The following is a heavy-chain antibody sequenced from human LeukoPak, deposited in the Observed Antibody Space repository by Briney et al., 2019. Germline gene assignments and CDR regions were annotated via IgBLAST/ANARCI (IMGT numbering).Heavy chain of an antibody. CDR1: GFTFSTYA. D-gene: IGHD3/OR15-3a*01. Sequence: GGSLRLSCVASGFTFSTYAMSWVRQVPGKGLEWVAVISYDGSNKYYADSVKGRFTISRDNSKNTLYLQMNSLRAEDTAVYYCARAPGLAARVDYWGQGTLVTVSS. CDR3: ARAPGLAARVDY. J-gene: IGHJ4*02. CDR2: ISYDGSNK. V-gene: IGHV3-30-3*01.